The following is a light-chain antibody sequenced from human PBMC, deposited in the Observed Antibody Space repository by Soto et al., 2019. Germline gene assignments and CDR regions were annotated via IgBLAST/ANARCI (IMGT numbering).Light chain of an antibody. CDR2: SNN. CDR1: SSNIGSNT. V-gene: IGLV1-44*01. CDR3: AAWDDSLNGFYV. Sequence: QSVLTQPPSASGTPGQRVTISCSGSSSNIGSNTGNWYQQLPGTAPKLLIYSNNQRPSGVPDRFSGSKSGTSASLAISGLQAEHEADYDCAAWDDSLNGFYVFGTGTQLTVL. J-gene: IGLJ1*01.